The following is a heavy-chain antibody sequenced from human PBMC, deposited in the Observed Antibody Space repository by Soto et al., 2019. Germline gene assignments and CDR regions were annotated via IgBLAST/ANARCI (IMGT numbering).Heavy chain of an antibody. CDR2: IPYDGSEK. D-gene: IGHD5-18*01. CDR1: GFTFSTYG. CDR3: AKEFGTGVYSFAAFED. Sequence: QVQLVESGGGVVQPGTSVRLSCAASGFTFSTYGMHWLRQPPGEGLEWLAVIPYDGSEKYYADSVKGRITISRDNSKNTLFLEMKSLRPEDTAVYYCAKEFGTGVYSFAAFEDWGQGTLLTVSS. V-gene: IGHV3-30*18. J-gene: IGHJ3*01.